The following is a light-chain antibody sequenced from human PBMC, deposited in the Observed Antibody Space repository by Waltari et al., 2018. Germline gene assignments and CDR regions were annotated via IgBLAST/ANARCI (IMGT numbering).Light chain of an antibody. J-gene: IGLJ1*01. CDR2: DVT. CDR1: SSEVGGYNY. CDR3: DSYTSSVTRI. V-gene: IGLV2-14*03. Sequence: QSALTQPASVSGSPGQSITISCTGTSSEVGGYNYVAWFQQYPGKAPKLLIYDVTNRFAGVSNRFSGSKSGNTASLTISGLQAEDEADYYCDSYTSSVTRIFGTGTKVTVL.